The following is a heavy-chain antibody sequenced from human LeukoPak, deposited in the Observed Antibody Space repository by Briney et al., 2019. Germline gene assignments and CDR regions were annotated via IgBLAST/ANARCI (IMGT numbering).Heavy chain of an antibody. CDR2: IIPIFGTA. CDR1: GGTFSSYA. CDR3: ARGRRSQYYYYYYMDV. J-gene: IGHJ6*03. V-gene: IGHV1-69*05. D-gene: IGHD6-25*01. Sequence: SVKVSCKASGGTFSSYAISWVRQAPGQGLEWMGRIIPIFGTANYAQKFQGRVAITTDESTSTAYMELSSLRSEDTAVYYCARGRRSQYYYYYYMDVWGKRTTVTVSS.